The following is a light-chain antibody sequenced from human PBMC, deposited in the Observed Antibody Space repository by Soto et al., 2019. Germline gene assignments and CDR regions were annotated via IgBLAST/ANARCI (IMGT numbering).Light chain of an antibody. Sequence: DVQMTQSPSSLSASIGDRVTVTFRASQSISNCLNCYQHKPGNAPKILIHSASTLESGVPSRFSGGGSGTEFNFTISSLQREDSATYYCQESYTTPLTFGGRTKVDIK. CDR3: QESYTTPLT. V-gene: IGKV1-39*01. CDR2: SAS. CDR1: QSISNC. J-gene: IGKJ4*01.